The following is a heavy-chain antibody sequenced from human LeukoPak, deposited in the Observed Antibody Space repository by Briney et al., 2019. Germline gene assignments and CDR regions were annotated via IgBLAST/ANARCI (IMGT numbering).Heavy chain of an antibody. Sequence: GSSVKVSCKPSGGTFSNYAISWVRQAPGQGLEWMGWISAYNGNTNYAQKLQGRVTMATDTSTSTAYMELRSLRSDDTAVYYCARDIVVVTARLNPFDYWGQGTLVTVSS. CDR2: ISAYNGNT. CDR3: ARDIVVVTARLNPFDY. J-gene: IGHJ4*02. V-gene: IGHV1-18*01. D-gene: IGHD2-21*02. CDR1: GGTFSNYA.